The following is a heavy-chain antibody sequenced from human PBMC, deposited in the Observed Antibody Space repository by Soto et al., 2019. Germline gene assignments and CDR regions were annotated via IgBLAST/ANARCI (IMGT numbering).Heavy chain of an antibody. Sequence: GGSLRLSCAASGFTFSSYSMNWVRQAPGKGLEWVSSISSSSSYIYYADSVKGRFTISRDNAKNSLYLQMNSLRAEDTAVYYCARDKSLRMAPGLYWFDPWGQGALVTVSS. J-gene: IGHJ5*02. V-gene: IGHV3-21*01. D-gene: IGHD2-8*01. CDR2: ISSSSSYI. CDR1: GFTFSSYS. CDR3: ARDKSLRMAPGLYWFDP.